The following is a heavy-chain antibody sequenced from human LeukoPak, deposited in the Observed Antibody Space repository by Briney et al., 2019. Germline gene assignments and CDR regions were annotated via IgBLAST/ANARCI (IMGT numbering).Heavy chain of an antibody. J-gene: IGHJ4*02. Sequence: TGGSLRLSCAASGFTFSSYGMHWVRQTPGKGLEWVAFIRYDGSNKYYADSVKGRFTISRDNSKNTLYLQMNSLRAEDTAVYYCAIYSGSDSHEAFDYWGQGTLVTVSS. CDR2: IRYDGSNK. CDR3: AIYSGSDSHEAFDY. CDR1: GFTFSSYG. V-gene: IGHV3-30*02. D-gene: IGHD5-12*01.